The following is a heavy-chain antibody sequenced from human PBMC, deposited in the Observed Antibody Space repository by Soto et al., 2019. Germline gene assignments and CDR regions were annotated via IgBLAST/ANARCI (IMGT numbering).Heavy chain of an antibody. CDR3: ASWQWLDWFDP. V-gene: IGHV3-21*01. Sequence: SVKGRFTISRDNAKNSLYLQMNSRRAEDTAVYYCASWQWLDWFDPWGQGTLVTVSS. D-gene: IGHD6-19*01. J-gene: IGHJ5*02.